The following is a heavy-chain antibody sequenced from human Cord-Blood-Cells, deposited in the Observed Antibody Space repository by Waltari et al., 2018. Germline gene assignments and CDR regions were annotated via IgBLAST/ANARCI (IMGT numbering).Heavy chain of an antibody. CDR3: ARKYNGDYYFDY. CDR2: ISSSGSTI. D-gene: IGHD4-17*01. Sequence: EVQLVESGGGLVQPGGSLRLSCAASGFPFSSYEMNWVRQAPGKGLEWVSYISSSGSTIYYADSVKGRFTISRDNAKNSLYLQMNSLRAEDTAVYYCARKYNGDYYFDYWGQGTLVTVSS. J-gene: IGHJ4*02. CDR1: GFPFSSYE. V-gene: IGHV3-48*03.